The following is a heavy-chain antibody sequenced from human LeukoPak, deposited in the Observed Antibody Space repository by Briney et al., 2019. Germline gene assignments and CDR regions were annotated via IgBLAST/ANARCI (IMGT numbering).Heavy chain of an antibody. CDR2: IYYSGST. CDR1: GGSISSYY. Sequence: SETLSLTCTVSGGSISSYYWSWIRQPPGKGLEWIGYIYYSGSTNYNPSLKSRVTISVDTSKNQFSLKLSSVTAADTAVYYCARGGDSSGWYGGFDPWDQGTLVTVSS. D-gene: IGHD6-19*01. V-gene: IGHV4-59*01. CDR3: ARGGDSSGWYGGFDP. J-gene: IGHJ5*02.